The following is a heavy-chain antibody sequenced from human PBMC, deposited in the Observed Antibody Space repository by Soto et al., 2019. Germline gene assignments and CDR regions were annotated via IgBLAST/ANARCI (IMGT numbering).Heavy chain of an antibody. CDR1: GGSISSGGYY. CDR2: IYYSGST. Sequence: PSETLSLTCTVSGGSISSGGYYWSWIRQHPGKGLEWIGYIYYSGSTYYNPSLKSRVTISVDTSKNQFSLKLSSATAADTAVYYCARDHGYSSSWYYYYGMDVWGQGTTVTVSS. CDR3: ARDHGYSSSWYYYYGMDV. V-gene: IGHV4-31*03. D-gene: IGHD6-13*01. J-gene: IGHJ6*02.